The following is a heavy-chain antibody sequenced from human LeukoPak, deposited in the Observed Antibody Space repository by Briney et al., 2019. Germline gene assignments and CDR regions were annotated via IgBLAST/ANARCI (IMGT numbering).Heavy chain of an antibody. Sequence: GGSLRLSCAASGSTFSRYSMNWVRQAPGKGLEWVSVISGDSGTTVYRDSVEGRFTISRDNSKNTLFLHMNSLRAEDTAVYYCAKKAQVTAGAAYIDYWGQGTLVTVSS. V-gene: IGHV3-23*01. D-gene: IGHD2-21*02. CDR2: ISGDSGTT. CDR1: GSTFSRYS. J-gene: IGHJ4*02. CDR3: AKKAQVTAGAAYIDY.